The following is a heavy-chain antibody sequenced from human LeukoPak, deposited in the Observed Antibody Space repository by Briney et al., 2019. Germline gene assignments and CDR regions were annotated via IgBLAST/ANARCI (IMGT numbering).Heavy chain of an antibody. V-gene: IGHV3-21*01. CDR2: ISSSSSYI. Sequence: GGSLRLSCAASGLTFSSYSMNWVRQAPGKGLEWVSSISSSSSYIYYADSVKGRFTISRDNAKNSLYLQMDSLRAEDTAVYYCAREMGAYCGGDCYHRAFDIWGQGTMVTVSS. J-gene: IGHJ3*02. CDR3: AREMGAYCGGDCYHRAFDI. CDR1: GLTFSSYS. D-gene: IGHD2-21*02.